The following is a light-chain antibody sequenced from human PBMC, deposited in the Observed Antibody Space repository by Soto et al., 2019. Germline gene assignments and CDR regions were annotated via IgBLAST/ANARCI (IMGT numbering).Light chain of an antibody. CDR2: DAS. Sequence: EIVLTQSPATMSLSPGERATLSCRASQSVDSLAWYQQKPGQAPRLLIYDASTRATGIPARFSGSGSGTDFTLTIGSLEPEDSAVYYCQQRTNWRYAFGQGTKLQIK. CDR1: QSVDS. CDR3: QQRTNWRYA. J-gene: IGKJ2*01. V-gene: IGKV3-11*01.